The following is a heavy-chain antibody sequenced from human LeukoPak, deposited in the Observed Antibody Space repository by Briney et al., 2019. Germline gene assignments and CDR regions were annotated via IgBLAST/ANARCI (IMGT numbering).Heavy chain of an antibody. Sequence: GGTLRLSCAASGFTFSSYGMSWVRQAPGKWLEWVSAISGSGGSTYYADSVKGRFTISRDNSKNTLYLQMNSLRAEDTAVYYCARAPYYYGSSGFIPGFDYWGQGTLVTVSS. D-gene: IGHD3-22*01. CDR3: ARAPYYYGSSGFIPGFDY. V-gene: IGHV3-23*01. J-gene: IGHJ4*02. CDR2: ISGSGGST. CDR1: GFTFSSYG.